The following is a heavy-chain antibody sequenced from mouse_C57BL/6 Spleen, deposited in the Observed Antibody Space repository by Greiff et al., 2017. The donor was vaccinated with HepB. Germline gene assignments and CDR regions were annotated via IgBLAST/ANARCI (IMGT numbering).Heavy chain of an antibody. CDR3: ARTDSSGYDYYAMDY. V-gene: IGHV1-26*01. J-gene: IGHJ4*01. CDR1: GYTFTDYY. CDR2: INPNNGGT. Sequence: EVQLKQSGPELVKPGASVKISCKASGYTFTDYYMNWVKQSHGKSLEWIGDINPNNGGTSYNQKFKGKATLTVDKSSSTAYMELRSLTSEDSAVYYCARTDSSGYDYYAMDYWGQGTSVTVSS. D-gene: IGHD3-2*02.